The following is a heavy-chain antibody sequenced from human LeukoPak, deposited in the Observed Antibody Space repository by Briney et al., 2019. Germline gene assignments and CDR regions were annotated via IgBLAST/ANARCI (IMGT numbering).Heavy chain of an antibody. Sequence: SETLSLTCTVSGGSISSYYWSWIRQPPGKGLEWIGYIYYSGSTNYNPSLKSRVTTSVDTSKNQFSLKLSSVTAADTAVYYCATHVIEWLVRGYYFDYWGQGTLVTVSS. V-gene: IGHV4-59*08. D-gene: IGHD6-19*01. CDR2: IYYSGST. J-gene: IGHJ4*02. CDR3: ATHVIEWLVRGYYFDY. CDR1: GGSISSYY.